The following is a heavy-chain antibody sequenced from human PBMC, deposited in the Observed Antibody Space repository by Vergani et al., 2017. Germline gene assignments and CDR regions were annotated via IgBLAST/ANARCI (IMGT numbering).Heavy chain of an antibody. CDR3: AKDRHYDFWSGQYY. Sequence: EVQLVESGGGLVQPGGSLRLSCAASGFTFSSYSMNWVRQAPGKGLELVSYISSSSSTIYYADSVKGRFTISRDNAKNSLYLQMNSLRAEDTAVYYCAKDRHYDFWSGQYYWGQGTLVTVSS. CDR1: GFTFSSYS. CDR2: ISSSSSTI. J-gene: IGHJ4*02. D-gene: IGHD3-3*01. V-gene: IGHV3-48*01.